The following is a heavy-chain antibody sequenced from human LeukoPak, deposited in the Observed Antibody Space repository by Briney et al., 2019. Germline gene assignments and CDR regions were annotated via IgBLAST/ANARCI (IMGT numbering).Heavy chain of an antibody. V-gene: IGHV3-72*01. CDR2: TRNKANSYTT. Sequence: HSGGSLRLSCAASGFTFSDHYMDWVRQAPGKGLEWVGRTRNKANSYTTEYAASVQGRFIISRDDSNNSLYLQMNSLKTEDTAVYYCTTLGNTMIVLAAGWFDPWGQGTLVTVSS. D-gene: IGHD3-22*01. CDR1: GFTFSDHY. J-gene: IGHJ5*02. CDR3: TTLGNTMIVLAAGWFDP.